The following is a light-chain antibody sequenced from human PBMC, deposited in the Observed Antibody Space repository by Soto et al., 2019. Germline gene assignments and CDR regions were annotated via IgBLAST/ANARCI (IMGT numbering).Light chain of an antibody. CDR1: ESIGNW. Sequence: DIQMTQSPSTLSASEGDRVTITCRASESIGNWLAWYQKKSGKAPNLLIHEASNLEDGVPSGFSGSGSGPEFTLTISSLEPDDFATYFCHSRAFGQGTRLEIK. CDR3: HSRA. CDR2: EAS. J-gene: IGKJ5*01. V-gene: IGKV1-5*03.